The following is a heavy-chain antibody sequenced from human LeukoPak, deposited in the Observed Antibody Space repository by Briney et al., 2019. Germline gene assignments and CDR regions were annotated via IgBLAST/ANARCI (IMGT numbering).Heavy chain of an antibody. V-gene: IGHV4-4*07. CDR2: IDTSGNT. CDR3: ARDSGSITGVDAFDL. CDR1: GGSISSYY. J-gene: IGHJ3*01. Sequence: SETLSLTCTVSGGSISSYYWSWIRQPAGKGLEWIGRIDTSGNTNYKPSLKSRVTMSVDTSKNQFSLKLSSVTAADTAVYYCARDSGSITGVDAFDLWGQGTMVTVSS. D-gene: IGHD7-27*01.